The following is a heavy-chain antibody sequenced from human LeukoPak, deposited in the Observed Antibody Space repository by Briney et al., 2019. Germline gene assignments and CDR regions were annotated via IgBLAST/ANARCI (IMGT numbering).Heavy chain of an antibody. D-gene: IGHD3-10*01. CDR3: AKGYASGTYYIGCLDY. CDR2: MSGGGGNT. V-gene: IGHV3-23*01. J-gene: IGHJ4*01. Sequence: PAGSLRLSCAGSGFTFSSYAMSWVRQAPGKGLEWVSGMSGGGGNTYYAGTVKGRFPLSRDNSKNTLYLQMNSLRAEDTALYYCAKGYASGTYYIGCLDYWGHGTLVSVSS. CDR1: GFTFSSYA.